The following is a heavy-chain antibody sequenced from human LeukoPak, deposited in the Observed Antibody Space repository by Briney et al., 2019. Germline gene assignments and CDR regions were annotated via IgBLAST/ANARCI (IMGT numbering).Heavy chain of an antibody. V-gene: IGHV3-9*03. J-gene: IGHJ4*02. D-gene: IGHD5-18*01. Sequence: SLSLSCAPSGFTFDDYATRCVRQAAGGGLEWVSGISWNSGRISYADSVEGSFTISRDNAKHSMYLQMNCLRAQELAMNWFAEAGLWSGFDYWGQGTLVTASS. CDR2: ISWNSGRI. CDR1: GFTFDDYA. CDR3: AEAGLWSGFDY.